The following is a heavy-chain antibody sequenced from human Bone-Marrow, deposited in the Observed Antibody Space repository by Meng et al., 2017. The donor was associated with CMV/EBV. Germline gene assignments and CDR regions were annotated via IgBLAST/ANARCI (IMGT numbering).Heavy chain of an antibody. D-gene: IGHD1-26*01. V-gene: IGHV3-7*01. CDR2: IKNDGRET. Sequence: GGSLRLSCVGSGFTFSDFWMNWVRQAPGKGLEWVANIKNDGRETYYVDSVKGRFTIYRDNTQNSLFLHMSSLRAEDTAVYYCYLGHYSGAWGRGTLVTVSS. CDR3: YLGHYSGA. CDR1: GFTFSDFW. J-gene: IGHJ5*01.